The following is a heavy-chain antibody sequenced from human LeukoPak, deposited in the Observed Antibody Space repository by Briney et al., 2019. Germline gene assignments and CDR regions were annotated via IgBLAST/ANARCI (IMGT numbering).Heavy chain of an antibody. CDR1: AQSITNFA. CDR2: INAANGNT. J-gene: IGHJ4*02. D-gene: IGHD3-10*01. CDR3: ARMTTGKFDY. Sequence: ASVKVSCKAAAQSITNFAMHWVRQAPGQRPEWMGWINAANGNTRYSQKLQGRVTITRDTSASTAYMELSSLRSEDTAVYYCARMTTGKFDYWGQGTLVTVSS. V-gene: IGHV1-3*01.